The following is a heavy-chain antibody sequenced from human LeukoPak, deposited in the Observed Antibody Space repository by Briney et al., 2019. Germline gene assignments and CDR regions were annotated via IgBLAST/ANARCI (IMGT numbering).Heavy chain of an antibody. V-gene: IGHV3-21*01. CDR1: GFIFSDDS. D-gene: IGHD4-17*01. CDR3: ARNYGVDPYYHFYMDV. CDR2: IFGSSTYI. J-gene: IGHJ6*03. Sequence: PGGSLRLSCAASGFIFSDDSLTWVRQAPGKGLEWVSSIFGSSTYIYYADSVKGRFTISRDNAKNSLYLQMNAVRAEDTAVYYCARNYGVDPYYHFYMDVWGKGTAVTVSS.